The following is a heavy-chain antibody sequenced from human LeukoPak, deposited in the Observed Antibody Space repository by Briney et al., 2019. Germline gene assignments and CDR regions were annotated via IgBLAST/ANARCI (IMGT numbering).Heavy chain of an antibody. V-gene: IGHV3-33*01. Sequence: PGRSLRLSCAASGFTFSSYGMHWVRQAPGKGLEWVAGIWYDGSNKYYADSVKGRFTISRDNSKNTLYLQMNSLRAEDTAVYYCARESPELDDGVVPAAIAYWGQGTLVTVSS. CDR3: ARESPELDDGVVPAAIAY. CDR2: IWYDGSNK. J-gene: IGHJ4*02. D-gene: IGHD2-2*01. CDR1: GFTFSSYG.